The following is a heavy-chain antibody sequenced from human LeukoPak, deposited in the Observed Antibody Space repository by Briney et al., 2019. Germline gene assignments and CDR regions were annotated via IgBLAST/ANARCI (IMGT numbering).Heavy chain of an antibody. Sequence: GGSLRLSCAASGFTFSSYWMHWVRHGPGEGLVWVSRINSDGKSTSYADSVKGRFTISRDNAKDTLYLQMNSLRAEDTAVYFCAKSRAGSSGFYFDHWGQGTLVTVSS. CDR3: AKSRAGSSGFYFDH. V-gene: IGHV3-74*01. D-gene: IGHD3-22*01. CDR1: GFTFSSYW. J-gene: IGHJ4*02. CDR2: INSDGKST.